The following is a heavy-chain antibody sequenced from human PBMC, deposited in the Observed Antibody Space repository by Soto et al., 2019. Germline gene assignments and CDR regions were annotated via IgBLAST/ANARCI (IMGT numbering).Heavy chain of an antibody. V-gene: IGHV3-48*04. J-gene: IGHJ4*02. CDR3: ARALDFWSGYLSD. Sequence: PGGSLRLSCAASGFTFSSYSMNWVRQAPGKGLEWVSYISSSSSTIYYADSVKGRFTISRDNAKSSLDLQMNSLRADDTAIYYCARALDFWSGYLSDWGQGTLVTVSS. CDR1: GFTFSSYS. CDR2: ISSSSSTI. D-gene: IGHD3-3*01.